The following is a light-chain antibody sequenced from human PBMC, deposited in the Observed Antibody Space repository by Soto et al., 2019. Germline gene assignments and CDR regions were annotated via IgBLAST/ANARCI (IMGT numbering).Light chain of an antibody. CDR2: AAS. Sequence: DIQMTQSPSSVSASFLDSVTITCRASQGISSWLGWYQQKPGQAPKLLIFAASSLQSGVPPRFSGSESGTEFTLTISSLQPEDVATYYCQQASSFPLTFGGGTKVDIK. CDR1: QGISSW. J-gene: IGKJ4*01. CDR3: QQASSFPLT. V-gene: IGKV1-12*01.